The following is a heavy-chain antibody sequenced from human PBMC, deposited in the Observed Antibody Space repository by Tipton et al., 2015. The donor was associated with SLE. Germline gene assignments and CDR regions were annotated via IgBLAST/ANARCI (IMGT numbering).Heavy chain of an antibody. Sequence: TLSLTCTVSGGSISSYYWSWIRQPPGKGLEWIGNIYYSGSTNYNPSIKSRVTISVDTSKNQFSLKLSSVTAADTAVYYCARHMITGGEFDYWGQGTLVTVSS. CDR2: IYYSGST. CDR3: ARHMITGGEFDY. V-gene: IGHV4-59*08. CDR1: GGSISSYY. D-gene: IGHD3-16*01. J-gene: IGHJ4*02.